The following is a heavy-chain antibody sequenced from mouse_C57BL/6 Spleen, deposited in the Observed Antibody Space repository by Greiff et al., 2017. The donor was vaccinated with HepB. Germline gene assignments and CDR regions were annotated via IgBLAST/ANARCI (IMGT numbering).Heavy chain of an antibody. V-gene: IGHV1-55*01. D-gene: IGHD2-4*01. CDR3: ARRHYDYPWFAY. CDR2: IYPGSGST. Sequence: QVQLQQPGAELVKPGASVKMSCKASGYTFTSYWITWVKQRPGQGLEWIGDIYPGSGSTNYNEKFKSKATLTVDTSSSTAYMQLSSLTSEDSAVYYCARRHYDYPWFAYWGQGTLVTVSA. J-gene: IGHJ3*01. CDR1: GYTFTSYW.